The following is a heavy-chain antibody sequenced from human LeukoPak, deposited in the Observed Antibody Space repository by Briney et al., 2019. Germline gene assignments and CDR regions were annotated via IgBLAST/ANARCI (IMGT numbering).Heavy chain of an antibody. CDR2: ISNDGRNK. D-gene: IGHD3-10*01. J-gene: IGHJ3*02. Sequence: GQSRRPSRAAAGPSFSNYAKKFLRKATVKGQKSAAVISNDGRNKYYAHSVKGRFTISRDNANNTLYLQMNSLRAEDTAVYYCARSSSFRGPKGGFDIWGEGTMASVSS. CDR3: ARSSSFRGPKGGFDI. CDR1: GPSFSNYA. V-gene: IGHV3-30*04.